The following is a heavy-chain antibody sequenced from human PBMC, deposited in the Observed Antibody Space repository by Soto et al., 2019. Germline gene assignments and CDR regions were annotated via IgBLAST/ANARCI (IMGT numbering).Heavy chain of an antibody. D-gene: IGHD2-21*02. V-gene: IGHV3-23*01. CDR2: IGASGDIT. Sequence: LRLSCAASGFSFTNFAMCWVRQAPGKGLEWVAGIGASGDITWYADSVKGRLSISRDNSKNTLYLQLNSLRFEDTAVYYCAKDDFTDRGDDYFDYWGPGTLVTVSS. J-gene: IGHJ4*02. CDR1: GFSFTNFA. CDR3: AKDDFTDRGDDYFDY.